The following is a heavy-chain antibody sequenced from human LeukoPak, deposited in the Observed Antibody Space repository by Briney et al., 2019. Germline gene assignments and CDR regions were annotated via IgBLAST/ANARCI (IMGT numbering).Heavy chain of an antibody. CDR1: GFTFSSYW. CDR3: ARDPAYDSSGYFPYYYYYGMDV. V-gene: IGHV3-7*01. D-gene: IGHD3-22*01. J-gene: IGHJ6*02. Sequence: GGSLRLSCAASGFTFSSYWMSWVRQAPGKGLEWVANIKQDGSEKYYVDSVKGRFTISRDSAKNSLYLQMNSLRAEDTAVYYCARDPAYDSSGYFPYYYYYGMDVWGQGTTVTVSS. CDR2: IKQDGSEK.